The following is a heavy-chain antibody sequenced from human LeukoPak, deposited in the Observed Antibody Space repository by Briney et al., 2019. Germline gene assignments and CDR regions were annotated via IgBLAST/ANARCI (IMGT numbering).Heavy chain of an antibody. D-gene: IGHD3-9*01. V-gene: IGHV3-30-3*01. CDR1: GFTFSSYA. CDR2: ISYDGSNK. J-gene: IGHJ4*02. CDR3: AGDFILTGYSDY. Sequence: PGRSLRLSCAASGFTFSSYAMHWVRQAPGKGLEWVAVISYDGSNKYYADSVEGRFTISRDNSKNTLYLQMNSLRAEDTAVYYCAGDFILTGYSDYWGQGTLVTVSS.